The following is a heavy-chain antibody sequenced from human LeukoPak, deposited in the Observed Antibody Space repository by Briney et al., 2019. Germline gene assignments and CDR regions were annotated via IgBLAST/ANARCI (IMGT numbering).Heavy chain of an antibody. CDR2: IYYSGST. CDR1: GGSISSSSYY. CDR3: ARRLKGSPGFDY. V-gene: IGHV4-39*01. J-gene: IGHJ4*02. D-gene: IGHD1-26*01. Sequence: PSETLSLTCTVSGGSISSSSYYWGWIRQPPGKGLEWIGSIYYSGSTYYNPSLKSRVTISVDTSKNQFSLKLSSVTAADTAVYYCARRLKGSPGFDYWGQGTLVTVSS.